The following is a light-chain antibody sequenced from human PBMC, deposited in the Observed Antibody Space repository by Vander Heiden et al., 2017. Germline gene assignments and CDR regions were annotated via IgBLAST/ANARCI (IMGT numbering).Light chain of an antibody. Sequence: QSALTQPASSSGYPGQSITIPCTGTSSDVGGYNYVSCYQQHPDKPPNLMIYEVSNRPSGVSNRFSGSKSGNTASLTISGRKAEDEADYYCTSYTTSSTVVFGGGTKLTVL. CDR2: EVS. CDR3: TSYTTSSTVV. J-gene: IGLJ2*01. V-gene: IGLV2-14*01. CDR1: SSDVGGYNY.